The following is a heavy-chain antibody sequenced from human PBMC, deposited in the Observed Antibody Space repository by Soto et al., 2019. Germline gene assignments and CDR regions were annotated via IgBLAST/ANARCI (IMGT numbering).Heavy chain of an antibody. Sequence: QITLNESGPTQVKPRQTLTLTCTFSGFSLTTSGVGVGWIRQSPGKAPEWLALIYWDDDKRYSPSLKSRLTITKDTSTNQIVRTMADLDPADTATYYCAHRVLRTVFGLVTTTAIYFDFWGQGTPVAVSS. CDR1: GFSLTTSGVG. CDR2: IYWDDDK. J-gene: IGHJ4*02. V-gene: IGHV2-5*02. CDR3: AHRVLRTVFGLVTTTAIYFDF. D-gene: IGHD3-3*01.